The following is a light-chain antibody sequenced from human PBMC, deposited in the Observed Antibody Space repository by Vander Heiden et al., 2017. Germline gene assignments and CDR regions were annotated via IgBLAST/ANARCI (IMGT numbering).Light chain of an antibody. Sequence: QSALTLPPSASGSPGQSVTISCTEARSDVGTYNYASRYQQHPGKAPKFMIYEVSKRPSGVPDRFSGSKSGNTASLTVSELQPEDEADYYCSSYAGSNTYVFGTGTKVTVL. CDR2: EVS. CDR3: SSYAGSNTYV. V-gene: IGLV2-8*01. CDR1: RSDVGTYNY. J-gene: IGLJ1*01.